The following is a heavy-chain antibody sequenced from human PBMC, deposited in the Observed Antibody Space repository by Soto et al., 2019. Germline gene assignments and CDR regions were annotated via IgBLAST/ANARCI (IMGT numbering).Heavy chain of an antibody. CDR1: GGSINSGDHY. CDR3: ARVEGGNYFDY. Sequence: QVLLQESGPGLVKPSQTVSLTCTVSGGSINSGDHYWSWIRQPPGKGLEWIGYIYFNGNTFYNPSXEXXVTLSVDTPKNSFSLELSSVTAADPAVYYCARVEGGNYFDYWGQGTLVTVSS. D-gene: IGHD2-15*01. CDR2: IYFNGNT. V-gene: IGHV4-30-4*01. J-gene: IGHJ4*02.